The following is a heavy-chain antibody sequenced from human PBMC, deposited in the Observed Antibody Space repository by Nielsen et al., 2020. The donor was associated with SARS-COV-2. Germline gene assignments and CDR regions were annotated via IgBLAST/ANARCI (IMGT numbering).Heavy chain of an antibody. CDR2: TSASGAST. V-gene: IGHV3-23*01. CDR3: ARTYYDFYYYMDV. CDR1: GFTFNIYA. Sequence: GESLKISCAASGFTFNIYAMAWVRRAPGRGLEWVSGTSASGASTYYADSVKGRFSISRDNSRNTLYLQMNSLRAEDTAVYYCARTYYDFYYYMDVWGKGTTVTVSS. J-gene: IGHJ6*03.